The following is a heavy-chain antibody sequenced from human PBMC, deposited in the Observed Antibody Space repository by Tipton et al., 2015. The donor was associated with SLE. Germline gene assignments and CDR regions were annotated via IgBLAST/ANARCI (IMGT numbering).Heavy chain of an antibody. Sequence: TLSLTCTVSGGSISGHYWSWIRQPPGKGLEWIGYIFASGSTNYNPSLKSRVTISVDTSKNQFSLKLTSVTAADTATYFCARDQNYLDVWGKGTTVTVSS. CDR3: ARDQNYLDV. CDR1: GGSISGHY. CDR2: IFASGST. J-gene: IGHJ6*03. V-gene: IGHV4-4*08.